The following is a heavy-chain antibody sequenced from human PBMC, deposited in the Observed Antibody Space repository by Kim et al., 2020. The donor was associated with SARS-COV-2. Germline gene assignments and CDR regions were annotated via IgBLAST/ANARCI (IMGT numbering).Heavy chain of an antibody. CDR1: GFTFSSYS. J-gene: IGHJ6*02. D-gene: IGHD2-21*01. CDR2: ISSSSSYI. Sequence: GGSLRLSCAASGFTFSSYSMNWVRQAPGKGLEWVSSISSSSSYIYYADSVKGRFTISRDNAKNSLYLQMNSLRAEDTAVYYCAGQTWEHIVVVVDYYGMDVWGQGTTVTVSS. CDR3: AGQTWEHIVVVVDYYGMDV. V-gene: IGHV3-21*01.